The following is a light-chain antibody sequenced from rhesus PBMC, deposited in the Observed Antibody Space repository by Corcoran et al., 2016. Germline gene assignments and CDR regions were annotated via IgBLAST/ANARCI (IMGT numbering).Light chain of an antibody. CDR3: QHGYGTPWT. CDR1: ANVKNY. Sequence: DIQMTQSPSSLSASVGDRVTIAFRASANVKNYLNWYQQKPGKAPKLLTYEASTLQSGCPSRFSGSGAGTDDTFTISRLQPVDVATYYCQHGYGTPWTFGQGTNVEIK. V-gene: IGKV1-74*01. CDR2: EAS. J-gene: IGKJ1*01.